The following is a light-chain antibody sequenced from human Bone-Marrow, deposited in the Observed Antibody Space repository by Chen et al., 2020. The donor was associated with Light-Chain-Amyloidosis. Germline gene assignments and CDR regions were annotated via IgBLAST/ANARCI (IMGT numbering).Light chain of an antibody. CDR1: SSDIGDYNY. CDR2: DVS. Sequence: QSALTQPASVSGSPGQSITISCTGTSSDIGDYNYVSWYQQHPGKAPKLMIYDVSNRPSGVSDRFSGSKAGVTASLTISGLQAEDEADYYCSSITDSTTWVFGGGTKVTVL. CDR3: SSITDSTTWV. J-gene: IGLJ3*02. V-gene: IGLV2-14*01.